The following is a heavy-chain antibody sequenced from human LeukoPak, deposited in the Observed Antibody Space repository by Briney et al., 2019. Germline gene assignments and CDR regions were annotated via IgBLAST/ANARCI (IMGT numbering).Heavy chain of an antibody. CDR1: GFTFSNYA. D-gene: IGHD6-13*01. J-gene: IGHJ4*02. CDR3: AKFKASAGIDY. CDR2: ISGNGVNT. V-gene: IGHV3-23*01. Sequence: GGSLRLSCAASGFTFSNYALSWVRQAPGMGLEWVSSISGNGVNTYYADSVRGRFTISRDNSKNTLYLQMNSLRAEDTAVYPCAKFKASAGIDYWGQGTLVTVSS.